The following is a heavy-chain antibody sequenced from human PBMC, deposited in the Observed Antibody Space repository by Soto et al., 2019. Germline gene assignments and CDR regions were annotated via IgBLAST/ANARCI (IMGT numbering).Heavy chain of an antibody. V-gene: IGHV4-59*02. J-gene: IGHJ4*02. CDR3: ARGVGSSPPRY. Sequence: ETLSLTCTISGGSVSVYYWSWIRQPPGQALEWIGYIYDSGSPYYNPSFRSRVIISADTSKNEISLKLTSATAADTAVYYCARGVGSSPPRYWGRGTLVTVSS. CDR1: GGSVSVYY. CDR2: IYDSGSP. D-gene: IGHD1-26*01.